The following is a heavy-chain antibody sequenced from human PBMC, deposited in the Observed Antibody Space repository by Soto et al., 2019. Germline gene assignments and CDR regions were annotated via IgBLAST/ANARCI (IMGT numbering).Heavy chain of an antibody. Sequence: LRRSCAAAGLTFSSYAMHWVRQAPGKGLEWVAVISYDGSNKYYADSVKGRFTISRDNSKNTLYLQMNSLRAEDTAVYYCARDDTPLGTTRPCFEYWGQGTLVTVSS. V-gene: IGHV3-30-3*01. J-gene: IGHJ4*02. CDR3: ARDDTPLGTTRPCFEY. CDR2: ISYDGSNK. D-gene: IGHD1-1*01. CDR1: GLTFSSYA.